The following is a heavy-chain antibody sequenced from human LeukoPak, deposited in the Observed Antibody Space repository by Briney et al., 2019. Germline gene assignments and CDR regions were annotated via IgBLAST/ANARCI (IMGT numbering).Heavy chain of an antibody. CDR3: AKGYCSSTGCPEYFQH. J-gene: IGHJ1*01. V-gene: IGHV1-69*13. CDR2: IIPIFGTA. D-gene: IGHD2-2*01. Sequence: GASVKVSCKASGYTFTGYYMHWVRQAPGQGLEWMGGIIPIFGTANYAQKFQGRVTITADESTSTAYMELSSLRSEDTAVYYCAKGYCSSTGCPEYFQHWGQGTLVTVSS. CDR1: GYTFTGYY.